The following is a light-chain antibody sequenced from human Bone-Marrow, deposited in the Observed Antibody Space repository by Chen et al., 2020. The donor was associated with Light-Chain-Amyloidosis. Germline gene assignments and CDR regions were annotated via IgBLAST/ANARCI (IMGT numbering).Light chain of an antibody. CDR2: GAS. J-gene: IGKJ1*01. Sequence: EIVLTQSPGTLSLSPGERATLSCRASQSVSSSYLAWYQQKPGQAPRLLIYGASSMATGIPDRFSGSGSGTDFTLTISRLEPEDSAVYYCQQYGSSPPWTFGQGTKVEIK. CDR1: QSVSSSY. CDR3: QQYGSSPPWT. V-gene: IGKV3-20*01.